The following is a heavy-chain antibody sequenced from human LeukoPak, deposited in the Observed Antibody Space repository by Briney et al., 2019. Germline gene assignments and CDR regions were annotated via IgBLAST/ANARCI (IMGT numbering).Heavy chain of an antibody. CDR2: ISSSGSTI. CDR3: AKEFYDSSGYVLDY. D-gene: IGHD3-22*01. CDR1: RFTFNTYA. V-gene: IGHV3-11*01. Sequence: PGGSLRLSCAASRFTFNTYAVNWIRQAPGKGLEWVSYISSSGSTIYYADSVKGRFTISRDNAKNSLYLQMNSLRAEDTAVYYCAKEFYDSSGYVLDYWGQGTLVTVSS. J-gene: IGHJ4*02.